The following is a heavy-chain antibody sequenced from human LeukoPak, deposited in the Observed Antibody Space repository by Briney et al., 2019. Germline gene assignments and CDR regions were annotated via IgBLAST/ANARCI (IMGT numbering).Heavy chain of an antibody. D-gene: IGHD6-13*01. Sequence: GGSLRLSCSASGFTFISYAMHRVRQAPGKGLEYVSAISSNGGSTYYADSVKGRFTISRDNSKNTLYLQMSSLRAEDTAVYYCVKDQFAAAAGYNWFDPWGQGTLVTVSS. V-gene: IGHV3-64D*06. J-gene: IGHJ5*02. CDR2: ISSNGGST. CDR3: VKDQFAAAAGYNWFDP. CDR1: GFTFISYA.